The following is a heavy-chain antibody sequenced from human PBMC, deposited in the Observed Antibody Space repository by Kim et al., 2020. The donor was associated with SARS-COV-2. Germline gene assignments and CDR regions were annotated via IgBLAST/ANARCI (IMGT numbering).Heavy chain of an antibody. CDR3: ARLPDKSSSIDH. V-gene: IGHV4-39*02. CDR2: VYYNGQI. CDR1: VDSVSIKNYY. Sequence: SETLSLTCTVSVDSVSIKNYYWGWIRQSPEKGLEWIGTVYYNGQIYYNPSLESRVTISVDTSKNLFFLTLRSVTAADTAVYFCARLPDKSSSIDHWGQGTLVTVSS. D-gene: IGHD1-26*01. J-gene: IGHJ4*02.